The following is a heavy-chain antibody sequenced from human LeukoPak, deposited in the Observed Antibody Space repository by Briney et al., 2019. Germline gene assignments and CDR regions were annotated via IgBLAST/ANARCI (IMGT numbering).Heavy chain of an antibody. CDR1: GFTFSSYW. J-gene: IGHJ6*02. CDR3: ARGGGLDV. V-gene: IGHV3-7*03. D-gene: IGHD3-16*01. Sequence: GGSLRPSCAASGFTFSSYWMNWAPQATGKGPEWMASINHNGNVNYYVDSVKGRFTISRDNAKNSLYLQMSNLRAEDTAVYFCARGGGLDVWGQGATVTVSS. CDR2: INHNGNVN.